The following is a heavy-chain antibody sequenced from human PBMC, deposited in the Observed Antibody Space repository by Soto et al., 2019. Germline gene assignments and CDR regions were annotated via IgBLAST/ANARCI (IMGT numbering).Heavy chain of an antibody. D-gene: IGHD5-18*01. CDR3: ARSGLGTAMVNFDF. CDR2: IDYSGGT. Sequence: SETLSLTCTVSGGSISGYYWSWIRQPPGKGLQWIGYIDYSGGTNDDPSLRSRVTISVDTSKNQFSLKLTSVTAADTAVYYCARSGLGTAMVNFDFWGQGILVTVSS. CDR1: GGSISGYY. J-gene: IGHJ4*02. V-gene: IGHV4-59*12.